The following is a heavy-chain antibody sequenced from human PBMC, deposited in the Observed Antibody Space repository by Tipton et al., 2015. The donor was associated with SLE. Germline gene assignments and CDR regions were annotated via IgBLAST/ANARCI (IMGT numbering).Heavy chain of an antibody. J-gene: IGHJ4*02. CDR2: ISGSGGST. CDR3: AKDSGGLTIFGVVILGDY. V-gene: IGHV3-23*01. Sequence: SLRLSCAASGFTFSSYAMSWVRQAPGKGLEWVSAISGSGGSTYYADSLKGRFTISRDNSKNTLYLQRNSLRAEDTAFYYCAKDSGGLTIFGVVILGDYWGQGTVVTVSS. D-gene: IGHD3-3*01. CDR1: GFTFSSYA.